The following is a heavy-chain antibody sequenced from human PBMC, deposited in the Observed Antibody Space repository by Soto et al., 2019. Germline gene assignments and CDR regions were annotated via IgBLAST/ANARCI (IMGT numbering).Heavy chain of an antibody. CDR1: GFTFSSYS. CDR3: ARDTFSWGSGWRLYYYYGMDV. J-gene: IGHJ6*02. V-gene: IGHV3-48*02. CDR2: ISSSSSTI. D-gene: IGHD6-19*01. Sequence: EVQLVESGGGLVQPGGSLRLSCAASGFTFSSYSMNWVRQAPGKGLEWVSYISSSSSTIYYADSVKGRFTISRDNAKNSLYLQMNSLRDEDTAVYYCARDTFSWGSGWRLYYYYGMDVWGQGTTVTVSS.